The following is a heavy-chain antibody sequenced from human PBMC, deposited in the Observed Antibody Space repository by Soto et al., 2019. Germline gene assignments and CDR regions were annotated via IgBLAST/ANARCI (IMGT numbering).Heavy chain of an antibody. CDR3: ARVVYETTPHYYRSPPAFAFDI. CDR1: GGSISSGDYY. V-gene: IGHV4-39*07. D-gene: IGHD1-1*01. CDR2: ISHTGAA. Sequence: PSETLSLTCTVSGGSISSGDYYWSWIRQPPGKGLEWIGTISHTGAAYYNPSLESRVTISLDQSMNQFSLKVYSVTAADTAIYFCARVVYETTPHYYRSPPAFAFDIWGPGILVTVSS. J-gene: IGHJ3*02.